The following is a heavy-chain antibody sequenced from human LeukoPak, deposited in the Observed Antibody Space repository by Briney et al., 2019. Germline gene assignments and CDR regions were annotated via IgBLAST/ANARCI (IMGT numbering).Heavy chain of an antibody. J-gene: IGHJ6*03. Sequence: ASVKVSCKVSGYTLTELSMHWVRQAPGKGLEWMGGFDPEDGETIYAQKFQGRVTMTEDTSTDIAYMELSSLRSEDTAVYYCATDRRPLKGIAAAGPYYMDVWGKGITVTVSS. V-gene: IGHV1-24*01. D-gene: IGHD6-13*01. CDR2: FDPEDGET. CDR3: ATDRRPLKGIAAAGPYYMDV. CDR1: GYTLTELS.